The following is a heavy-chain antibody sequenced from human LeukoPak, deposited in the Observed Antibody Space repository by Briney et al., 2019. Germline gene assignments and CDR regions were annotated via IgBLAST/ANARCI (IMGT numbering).Heavy chain of an antibody. D-gene: IGHD2-15*01. CDR2: INHSGST. CDR1: GGSFSGYY. J-gene: IGHJ3*02. CDR3: ARGRGVGSGKEMTRKGAFDI. Sequence: SETLSLTCVVYGGSFSGYYWSWIRQPPGKGREWIGEINHSGSTNYNPSLKSRVTISVDTSKNKFSLKLSSVTAADTAVYYCARGRGVGSGKEMTRKGAFDIWGQGTMVTVSS. V-gene: IGHV4-34*01.